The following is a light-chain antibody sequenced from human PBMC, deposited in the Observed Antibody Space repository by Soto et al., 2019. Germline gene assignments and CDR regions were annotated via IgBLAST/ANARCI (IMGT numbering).Light chain of an antibody. CDR3: QESNSTPMYT. CDR2: AAS. V-gene: IGKV1-39*01. Sequence: DIQMTQSSSSLSASVGDSVTITCRASQSISRYLNWYQLKPGKAPKLLIYAASGLQSGVPSRFSGSGSGTDFTLTISSLQPEDFATYYCQESNSTPMYTFGQGTKLEIK. CDR1: QSISRY. J-gene: IGKJ2*01.